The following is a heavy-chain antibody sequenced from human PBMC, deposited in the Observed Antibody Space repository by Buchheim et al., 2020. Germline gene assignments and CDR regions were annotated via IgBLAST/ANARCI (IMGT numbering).Heavy chain of an antibody. CDR3: AREREMDYYDSSGYPYAFDI. J-gene: IGHJ3*02. D-gene: IGHD3-22*01. CDR1: GGSISSGDYY. V-gene: IGHV4-30-4*01. Sequence: QVQLQESGPGLVKPSQTLSLTCTVSGGSISSGDYYWSWIRQPPGKGLEWIGYIYYSGSTYYNPPLKSRVTISVDTSKTQLSLKLSSVTAADTAVYYCAREREMDYYDSSGYPYAFDIWGQGT. CDR2: IYYSGST.